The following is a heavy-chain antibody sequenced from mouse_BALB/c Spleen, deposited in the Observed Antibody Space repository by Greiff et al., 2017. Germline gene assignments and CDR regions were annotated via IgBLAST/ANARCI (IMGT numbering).Heavy chain of an antibody. D-gene: IGHD2-14*01. CDR2: ISSGGSYT. J-gene: IGHJ3*01. V-gene: IGHV5-9-1*01. CDR3: ARADRYDAWFAY. CDR1: GFTFSSYA. Sequence: EVMLVESGGGLVKPGGSLKLSCAASGFTFSSYAMSWVRQTPEKRLEWVATISSGGSYTYYPDSVKGRFTISRDNAKNTLYLQMSSLRSEDTAMYYCARADRYDAWFAYWGQGTLVTVSA.